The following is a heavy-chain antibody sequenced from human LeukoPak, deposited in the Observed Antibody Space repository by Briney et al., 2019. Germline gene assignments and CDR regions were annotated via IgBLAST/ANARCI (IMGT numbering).Heavy chain of an antibody. CDR2: IKQDESEK. J-gene: IGHJ4*02. D-gene: IGHD4-17*01. V-gene: IGHV3-7*01. Sequence: GGSLRLSCAASGFTFSTYWMSWVRQAPGKGLEWVANIKQDESEKNYVDSVKGRFTISRDNAKNSLYLQMNSLRAEDTAVYYCARVARYGDYIGGSDYWGQGALVTVSS. CDR1: GFTFSTYW. CDR3: ARVARYGDYIGGSDY.